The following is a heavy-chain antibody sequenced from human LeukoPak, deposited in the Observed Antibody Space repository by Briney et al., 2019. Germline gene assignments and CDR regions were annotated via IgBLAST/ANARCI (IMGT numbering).Heavy chain of an antibody. CDR1: GGSISIYY. J-gene: IGHJ6*02. D-gene: IGHD4-17*01. Sequence: SETLSLTCTVSGGSISIYYWNWIRQPAGKGLEWIGRIFTSGITNYDPSLKSRVTMSVDTSKNQFSLNLSSVTAADPAVYYCAREDPQTTVPEGLDVWGQGTTVTVSS. CDR3: AREDPQTTVPEGLDV. V-gene: IGHV4-4*07. CDR2: IFTSGIT.